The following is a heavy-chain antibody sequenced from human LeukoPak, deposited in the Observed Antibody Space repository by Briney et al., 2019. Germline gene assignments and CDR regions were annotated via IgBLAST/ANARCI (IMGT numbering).Heavy chain of an antibody. CDR2: ISGSGVTT. J-gene: IGHJ4*02. CDR3: TKALYCGGDCYSRDDY. CDR1: GFTFSSFA. V-gene: IGHV3-23*01. D-gene: IGHD2-21*02. Sequence: GGSLRLSCAASGFTFSSFAMNWVRQAPGKGLEWVSGISGSGVTTYHADSVKGRFTISRDNSKNTLYLQMNSLRAEDTVVYYCTKALYCGGDCYSRDDYWGQGTLVTVSS.